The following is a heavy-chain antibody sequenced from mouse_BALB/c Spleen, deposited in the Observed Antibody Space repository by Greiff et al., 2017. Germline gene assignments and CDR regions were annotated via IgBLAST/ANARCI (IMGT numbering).Heavy chain of an antibody. CDR3: AKPDGIYYYAMDY. J-gene: IGHJ4*01. CDR1: GFSLTSYG. Sequence: VKLMESGPSLVQPSQSLSITCTVSGFSLTSYGVHWVRQSPGKGLEWLGVIWRGGSTDYNAAFMSRLSITKDNSKSQVFFKMNSLQADDTAIYYCAKPDGIYYYAMDYWGQGTSVTVSS. CDR2: IWRGGST. V-gene: IGHV2-5-1*01.